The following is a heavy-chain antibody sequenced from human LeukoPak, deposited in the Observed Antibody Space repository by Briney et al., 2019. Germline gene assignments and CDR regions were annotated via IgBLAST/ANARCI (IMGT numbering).Heavy chain of an antibody. V-gene: IGHV4-59*08. CDR2: IYYSGST. J-gene: IGHJ4*02. CDR1: GGSFSSYY. Sequence: SETLSLTCAVYGGSFSSYYWSWIRQPPGKGLEWIGYIYYSGSTNYNPSLKSRVTISVDTSKNQFSLKLSSVTAADTAVYYCARRLSGWYGNYFDYWGQGTLVTVSS. CDR3: ARRLSGWYGNYFDY. D-gene: IGHD6-19*01.